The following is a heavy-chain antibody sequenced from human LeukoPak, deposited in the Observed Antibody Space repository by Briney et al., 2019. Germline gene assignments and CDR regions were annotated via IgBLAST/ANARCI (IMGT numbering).Heavy chain of an antibody. Sequence: LVASVKVSCKASGYTFTVYFLHWMRQAPGQGLELLGWINPHSGDTKYEQKFQGRVTMTRDTSITTAYMQLNSLTSDDTALYYCARAYYYDISGPISAFDLWGQGTMVTVSS. J-gene: IGHJ3*01. CDR2: INPHSGDT. V-gene: IGHV1-2*03. D-gene: IGHD3-22*01. CDR1: GYTFTVYF. CDR3: ARAYYYDISGPISAFDL.